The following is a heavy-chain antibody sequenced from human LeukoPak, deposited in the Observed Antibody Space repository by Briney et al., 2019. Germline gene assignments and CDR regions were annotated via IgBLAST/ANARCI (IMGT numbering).Heavy chain of an antibody. CDR1: GFTFSSYS. Sequence: PGGSLRLSCAASGFTFSSYSMNWVRQAPGKGLEWVSSISSSSSYIYYADSVKGRFTISRDNAKNSLYLQMNSLRAEDTAMYYCAREINPRDTAMVPDYYGMDVWGQGTTVTVSS. D-gene: IGHD5-18*01. CDR3: AREINPRDTAMVPDYYGMDV. CDR2: ISSSSSYI. J-gene: IGHJ6*02. V-gene: IGHV3-21*01.